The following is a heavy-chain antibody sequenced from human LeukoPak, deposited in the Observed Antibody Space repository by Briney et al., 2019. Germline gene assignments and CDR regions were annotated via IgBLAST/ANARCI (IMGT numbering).Heavy chain of an antibody. J-gene: IGHJ5*02. CDR2: IYYSGST. CDR3: ARDEYSAYGSGSYLS. CDR1: GDSISSYY. V-gene: IGHV4-59*01. D-gene: IGHD3-10*01. Sequence: SEALSLTCTVSGDSISSYYWTWIRQPPGKGLEWIGYIYYSGSTNYNPSLKSRVTISVDTSKNQFSLKLSSVTAADTAVYYCARDEYSAYGSGSYLSWGQGTLVTVSS.